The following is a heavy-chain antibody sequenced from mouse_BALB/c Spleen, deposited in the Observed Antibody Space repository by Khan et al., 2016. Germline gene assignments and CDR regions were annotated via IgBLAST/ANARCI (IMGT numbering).Heavy chain of an antibody. CDR3: ARDSRRGAMDY. CDR2: IRNKANGYTT. V-gene: IGHV7-3*02. Sequence: EVELVESGGGLVQPGGSLRLSCATSGFTFTDYYMSWVRQPPGKALEWLGFIRNKANGYTTEYSASVTGRFTTSRDNSQSILYLQMNTLRAEDSATYYCARDSRRGAMDYWGQGTSVTVSS. J-gene: IGHJ4*01. CDR1: GFTFTDYY.